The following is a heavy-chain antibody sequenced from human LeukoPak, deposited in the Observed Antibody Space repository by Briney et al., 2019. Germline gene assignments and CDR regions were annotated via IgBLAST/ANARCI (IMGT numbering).Heavy chain of an antibody. CDR3: ARVALDCSGGSCYFTYFDY. V-gene: IGHV1-2*02. CDR1: GYTFTGYY. Sequence: ASVKVSCKASGYTFTGYYMHRVRQAPGQGLEWMGWINPNSGGTNYAQKFQGRVTMTRDTSISTAYMELSRLRSDDTAVYYCARVALDCSGGSCYFTYFDYWGQGTLVTVSS. CDR2: INPNSGGT. D-gene: IGHD2-15*01. J-gene: IGHJ4*02.